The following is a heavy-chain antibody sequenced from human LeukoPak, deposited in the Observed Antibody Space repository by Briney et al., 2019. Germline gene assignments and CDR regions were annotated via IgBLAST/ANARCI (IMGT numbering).Heavy chain of an antibody. CDR1: GGSVSSYY. CDR3: ARVDIVRAFDI. D-gene: IGHD2-15*01. V-gene: IGHV4-59*02. Sequence: SETLSLTCTVSGGSVSSYYWSWVRQPPGKGLEWIGYIHSSGSPNYNPSLKSRVTISVDTSKNHFSLNLSSVTAADTAVYYCARVDIVRAFDIWGQGTMVTVSS. CDR2: IHSSGSP. J-gene: IGHJ3*02.